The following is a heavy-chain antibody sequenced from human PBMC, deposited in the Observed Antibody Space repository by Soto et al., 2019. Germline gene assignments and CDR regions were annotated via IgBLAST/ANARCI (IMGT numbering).Heavy chain of an antibody. CDR2: MNPYTGNT. CDR1: GYTFTTYD. J-gene: IGHJ4*02. D-gene: IGHD6-25*01. Sequence: QVQLVQSGAEVKEPGASVKVSCKASGYTFTTYDIYWMRQATGQGLGWMGWMNPYTGNTGYAQKFQGRVTVTRNTSISTVYMEMSGLRLDDTAVYYCARRKERSGPHYFDYWGQGSQVTVSS. CDR3: ARRKERSGPHYFDY. V-gene: IGHV1-8*01.